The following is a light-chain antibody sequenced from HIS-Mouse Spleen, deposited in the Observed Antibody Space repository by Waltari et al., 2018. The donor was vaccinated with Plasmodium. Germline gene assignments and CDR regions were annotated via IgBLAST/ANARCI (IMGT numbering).Light chain of an antibody. CDR2: EDS. V-gene: IGLV3-10*01. CDR1: ALPKKY. Sequence: SYELTQPPSVSVSPGQTARITCSGDALPKKYAYWYQQKSGQAPVLVKYEDSKRPSGIPVRFSGSSSGTMATLTISGAQVEDEADYYWYSTDSSGNHRVFGGGTKLTVL. CDR3: YSTDSSGNHRV. J-gene: IGLJ3*02.